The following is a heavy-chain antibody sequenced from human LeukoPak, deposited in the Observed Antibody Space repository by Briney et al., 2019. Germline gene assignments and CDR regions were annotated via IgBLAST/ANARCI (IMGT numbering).Heavy chain of an antibody. J-gene: IGHJ4*02. CDR1: GYSISSGYY. D-gene: IGHD3-9*01. CDR3: ARESSPYYDILTGYYVLNTDYFDY. Sequence: SETLSLTCTVSGYSISSGYYWGWIRQPPGKGLEWIGSIYHSGSTYYNPSLKSRVTISVDTSKKQFSLELSSVTAADTAVYYCARESSPYYDILTGYYVLNTDYFDYWGQGTLVTVSS. CDR2: IYHSGST. V-gene: IGHV4-38-2*02.